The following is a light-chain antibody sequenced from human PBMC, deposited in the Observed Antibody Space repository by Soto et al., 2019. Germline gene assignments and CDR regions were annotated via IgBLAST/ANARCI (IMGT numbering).Light chain of an antibody. Sequence: EIVLTQSPGTLSLSPGERATLSCRASQSVSSSYLAWYQQKPGQAPRLLIYGASSGATGIPDRFSGSGSGTDFTLTISRLEPEDFAVYYCQQYGSSLFTFGPGTKVDTK. CDR1: QSVSSSY. CDR2: GAS. J-gene: IGKJ3*01. V-gene: IGKV3-20*01. CDR3: QQYGSSLFT.